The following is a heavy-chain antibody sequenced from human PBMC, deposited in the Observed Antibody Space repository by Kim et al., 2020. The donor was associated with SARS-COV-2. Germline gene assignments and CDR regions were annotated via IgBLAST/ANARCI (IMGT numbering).Heavy chain of an antibody. V-gene: IGHV3-23*01. J-gene: IGHJ4*02. Sequence: KGRFTISRDKSKNTLNLQMNSLRAEDTAVYYCAKEATWIQLWSGVDYFDYWGQGTLVTVSS. CDR3: AKEATWIQLWSGVDYFDY. D-gene: IGHD5-18*01.